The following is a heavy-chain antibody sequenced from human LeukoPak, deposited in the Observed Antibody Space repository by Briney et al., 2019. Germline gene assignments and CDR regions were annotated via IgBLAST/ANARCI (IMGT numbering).Heavy chain of an antibody. CDR2: IYYSGST. D-gene: IGHD1-26*01. Sequence: PSETLSLTCTVSGGSISSYYWSWIRQPPGKGLEWIGSIYYSGSTYYNPSLKSRVTISVDTSKNQFSLKLSSVTTADTAVYYCARRLTQGSIDYWGQGTLVTVSS. CDR3: ARRLTQGSIDY. J-gene: IGHJ4*02. CDR1: GGSISSYY. V-gene: IGHV4-39*01.